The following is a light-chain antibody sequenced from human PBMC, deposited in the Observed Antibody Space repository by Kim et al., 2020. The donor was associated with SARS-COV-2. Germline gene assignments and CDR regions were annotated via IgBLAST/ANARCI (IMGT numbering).Light chain of an antibody. V-gene: IGLV2-14*01. CDR3: NSYTSSTSDV. J-gene: IGLJ1*01. CDR1: GSDVGHYNS. Sequence: QSVLTQPASVSGSPGQSITISCTGTGSDVGHYNSVSWYQQHPGKAPKLMIYDVTKRPSGVSIRFSGSKSGNTASLTISGLQAEDEADYYCNSYTSSTSDVFGTGTKVTVL. CDR2: DVT.